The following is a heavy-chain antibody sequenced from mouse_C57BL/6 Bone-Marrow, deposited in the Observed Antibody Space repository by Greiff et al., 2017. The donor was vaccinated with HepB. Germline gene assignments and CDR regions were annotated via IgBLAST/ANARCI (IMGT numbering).Heavy chain of an antibody. J-gene: IGHJ1*03. CDR3: ARWVMTTVVATWYFDV. Sequence: QVQLQQPGAELVKPGASVKLSCKASGYTFTSYWMQWVKQRPGQGLEWIGEIDPSDSYTNYNQKFKGKATLTVDTSSSTAYMQLSSLTSEDSAVYYCARWVMTTVVATWYFDVWGTGTTVTVSS. CDR2: IDPSDSYT. CDR1: GYTFTSYW. V-gene: IGHV1-50*01. D-gene: IGHD1-1*01.